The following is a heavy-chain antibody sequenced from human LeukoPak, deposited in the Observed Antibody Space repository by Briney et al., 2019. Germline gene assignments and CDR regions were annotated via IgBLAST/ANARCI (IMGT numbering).Heavy chain of an antibody. CDR3: ARHLTRWIRARYFDY. CDR2: IYYSGST. Sequence: PSETLSLTCTVSGGSISSSSYYWGWIRQPPGKGLEWIGSIYYSGSTYYNPSLKSRVTISVDTSKNQFSLKLSSVTAADTAVYYCARHLTRWIRARYFDYWGQGTLVTVSS. D-gene: IGHD4/OR15-4a*01. V-gene: IGHV4-39*01. CDR1: GGSISSSSYY. J-gene: IGHJ4*02.